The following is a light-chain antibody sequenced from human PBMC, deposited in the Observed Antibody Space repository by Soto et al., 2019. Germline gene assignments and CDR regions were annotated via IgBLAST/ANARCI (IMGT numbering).Light chain of an antibody. J-gene: IGKJ5*01. V-gene: IGKV3-20*01. CDR2: GAS. CDR1: QSVSSSY. Sequence: EIVLTQSPGTLSLSPGERATLSCRASQSVSSSYLAWYQQKPGQAPRLLIYGASSRATGIPDRFSGSWSGTEFTLTISRLEPEDFAVYYCQQYGSSPRAITFGQGTRLEIK. CDR3: QQYGSSPRAIT.